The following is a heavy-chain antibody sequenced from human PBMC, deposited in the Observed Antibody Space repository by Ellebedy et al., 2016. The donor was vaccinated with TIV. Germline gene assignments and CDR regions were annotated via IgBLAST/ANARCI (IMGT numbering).Heavy chain of an antibody. J-gene: IGHJ4*02. CDR1: GASINNYY. V-gene: IGHV4-59*01. D-gene: IGHD6-13*01. Sequence: MPSETLSLTCTVSGASINNYYWSWIRQSPGKGLEWIGYISHTGSTNYSPYFESRVTILADTSKSQFSLKLTSVTAADTAVYYCARADELLGIAAAVYLFDYWGQGTLVTVSP. CDR2: ISHTGST. CDR3: ARADELLGIAAAVYLFDY.